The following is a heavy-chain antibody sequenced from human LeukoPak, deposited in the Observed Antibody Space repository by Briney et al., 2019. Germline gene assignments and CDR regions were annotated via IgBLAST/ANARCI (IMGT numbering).Heavy chain of an antibody. CDR1: GFTFSSYS. Sequence: PGGSLRLSCAASGFTFSSYSMNWVRQAPGKGLEWVSSISSSSSYIYYADSVKGRFTISRDNAKNSLYLQMNSLRAEDTAVYYCARDDGRSGYDYLPNDYWGQGTLVAVSS. CDR3: ARDDGRSGYDYLPNDY. D-gene: IGHD5-12*01. J-gene: IGHJ4*02. CDR2: ISSSSSYI. V-gene: IGHV3-21*01.